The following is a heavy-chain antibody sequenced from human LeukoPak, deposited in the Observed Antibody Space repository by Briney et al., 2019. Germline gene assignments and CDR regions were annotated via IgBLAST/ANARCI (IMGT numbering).Heavy chain of an antibody. Sequence: SETLSLTCTVSGGSISGYYWSWIRQPPGKGLEWIAYIYYSGSTNYNPSLKSRVTISVDTSKNQFSLKLSSVTAADTAVYYCASGSSSWSFDYWGQGTLVTVSS. V-gene: IGHV4-59*01. CDR1: GGSISGYY. CDR3: ASGSSSWSFDY. CDR2: IYYSGST. D-gene: IGHD6-13*01. J-gene: IGHJ4*02.